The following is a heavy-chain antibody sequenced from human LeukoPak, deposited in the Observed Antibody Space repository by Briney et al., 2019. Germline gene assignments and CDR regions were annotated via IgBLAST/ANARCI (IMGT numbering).Heavy chain of an antibody. CDR3: ARVLAVAGSSILRS. D-gene: IGHD6-19*01. CDR2: ISSDGSST. V-gene: IGHV3-74*01. J-gene: IGHJ5*02. CDR1: GFTFSSYW. Sequence: PGGSLRLSCAASGFTFSSYWMHWVRQVPGKGLVWLSRISSDGSSTDYADSVKGRFTISRDNTKNTLYLQMNSLRVVDTAVYYCARVLAVAGSSILRSWGQGTPVTVSS.